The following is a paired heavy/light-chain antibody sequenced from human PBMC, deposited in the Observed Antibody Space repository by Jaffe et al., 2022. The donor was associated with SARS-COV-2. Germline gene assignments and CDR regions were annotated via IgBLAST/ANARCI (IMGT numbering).Light chain of an antibody. J-gene: IGLJ2*01. CDR3: MIWPSNRGV. CDR2: YYSDSDK. Sequence: QPVLTQPPSSSASPGESARLTCTLPSDINVGSYNIYWYQQKPGSPPRYLLYYYSDSDKGQGSGVPSRFSGSKDASANTGILLISGLQSEDEADYYCMIWPSNRGVFGGGTKLTVL. CDR1: SDINVGSYN. V-gene: IGLV5-37*01.
Heavy chain of an antibody. J-gene: IGHJ4*02. D-gene: IGHD3-3*01. CDR2: ISGSGGST. Sequence: EVQLLESGGGLVQPGGSLRLSCAASGFTFSSYAMSWVRQAPGKGLEWVSAISGSGGSTYYADSVKGRFTISRDNSKNTLYLQMNSLRAEDTAVYYCAKSRSQVLRFLEWDLGAFDYWGQGTLVTVSS. CDR3: AKSRSQVLRFLEWDLGAFDY. CDR1: GFTFSSYA. V-gene: IGHV3-23*01.